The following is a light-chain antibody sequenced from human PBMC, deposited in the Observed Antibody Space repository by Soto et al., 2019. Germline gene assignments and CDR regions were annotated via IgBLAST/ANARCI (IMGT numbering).Light chain of an antibody. Sequence: EIVLTQSPGTLSLSPGERATLSCRANQSITSNYLAWYQQKPGQAPRLLIYGASSRATGIPDRFSGSGSGADFTLTISRLEPEDFAVYYCQQYGSSPAWTFGQGTKVDIK. CDR3: QQYGSSPAWT. CDR1: QSITSNY. CDR2: GAS. J-gene: IGKJ1*01. V-gene: IGKV3-20*01.